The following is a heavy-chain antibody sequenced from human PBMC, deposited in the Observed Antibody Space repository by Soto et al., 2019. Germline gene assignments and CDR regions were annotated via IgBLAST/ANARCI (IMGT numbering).Heavy chain of an antibody. CDR3: AKDPVDTAMVPRFDY. V-gene: IGHV3-30*18. Sequence: GGSLRLSCAASGFTFSSYGMHWVRQAPGKGLEWVAVISYDGSNKYYADSVKGRFTISRDNSKNTLYLQMNSLRAEDTAVYYCAKDPVDTAMVPRFDYWGQGTLVTV. J-gene: IGHJ4*02. CDR1: GFTFSSYG. D-gene: IGHD5-18*01. CDR2: ISYDGSNK.